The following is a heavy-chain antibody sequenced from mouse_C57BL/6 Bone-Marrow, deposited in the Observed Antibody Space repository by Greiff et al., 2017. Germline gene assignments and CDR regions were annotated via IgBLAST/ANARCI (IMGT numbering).Heavy chain of an antibody. J-gene: IGHJ3*01. CDR2: FHPYNDDT. Sequence: VQRVESGAELVKPGASVKMSCKASGYTFTTYPIEWMKQKHGKSLEWIGNFHPYNDDTKYNEKFKGKATLTVEKSSSTVYLELSRLTSDDSAVYYCARAIYDGYYGVAYWGQGTLVTVSA. V-gene: IGHV1-47*01. CDR3: ARAIYDGYYGVAY. CDR1: GYTFTTYP. D-gene: IGHD2-3*01.